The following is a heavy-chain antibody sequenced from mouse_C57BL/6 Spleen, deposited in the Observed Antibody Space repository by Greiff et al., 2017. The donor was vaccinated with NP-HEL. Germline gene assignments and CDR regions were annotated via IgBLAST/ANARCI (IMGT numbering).Heavy chain of an antibody. V-gene: IGHV1-53*01. CDR3: ASEDGYYGNFDY. CDR1: GYTFTSYW. D-gene: IGHD2-3*01. CDR2: INPSNGGT. J-gene: IGHJ2*01. Sequence: VQLQQSGTELVKPGASVKLSCKASGYTFTSYWMHWVKQRPGQGLEWIGNINPSNGGTNYNEKFKSKATLTVDKSSSTAYMQLSSLTSEDSAVYYCASEDGYYGNFDYWGQGTTLTVSS.